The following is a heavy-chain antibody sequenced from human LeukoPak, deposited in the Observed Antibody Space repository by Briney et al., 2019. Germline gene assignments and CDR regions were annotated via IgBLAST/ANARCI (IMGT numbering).Heavy chain of an antibody. CDR1: GGSISSYY. CDR3: ARGGEEDYYGSGSYLGY. J-gene: IGHJ4*02. CDR2: TYYSGST. V-gene: IGHV4-59*01. Sequence: PSETLSLTCTVSGGSISSYYWSWIRQPPGRGREWIGYTYYSGSTNYNPSLKSRVTISVDTSKSQFSLKLSSVTAADTAVYYCARGGEEDYYGSGSYLGYWGQGTLVTVPS. D-gene: IGHD3-10*01.